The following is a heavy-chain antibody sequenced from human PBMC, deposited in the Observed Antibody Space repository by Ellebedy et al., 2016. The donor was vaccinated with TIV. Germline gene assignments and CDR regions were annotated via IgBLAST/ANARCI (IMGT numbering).Heavy chain of an antibody. CDR1: GFTFSNYW. D-gene: IGHD3-22*01. J-gene: IGHJ5*02. CDR3: ARKLYYYDSSGAGWFNP. CDR2: IKQDGSEE. Sequence: GGSLRLXCAASGFTFSNYWMSWLRQAPGKGLEWVANIKQDGSEESYVASLKGRFTISRDNAKSSLYLQMNSLRAEDTAIYYCARKLYYYDSSGAGWFNPWGQGTLVTVSS. V-gene: IGHV3-7*01.